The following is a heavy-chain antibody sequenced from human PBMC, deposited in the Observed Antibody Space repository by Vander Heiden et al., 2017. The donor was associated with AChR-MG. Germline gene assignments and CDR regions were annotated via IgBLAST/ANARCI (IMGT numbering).Heavy chain of an antibody. V-gene: IGHV3-15*01. CDR2: IKSKTDGGTT. J-gene: IGHJ6*03. D-gene: IGHD4-4*01. CDR3: TTSVTTLAIYYYYMDV. CDR1: GFTFSNAW. Sequence: EVQLVESGGGLVKPGGSLRPSCAASGFTFSNAWMRWVRQAPGKGLEWVGRIKSKTDGGTTDYAAPVKGRFTISRDDSKNTLYLQMNSLKTEDTAVYYCTTSVTTLAIYYYYMDVWGKGTTVTVSS.